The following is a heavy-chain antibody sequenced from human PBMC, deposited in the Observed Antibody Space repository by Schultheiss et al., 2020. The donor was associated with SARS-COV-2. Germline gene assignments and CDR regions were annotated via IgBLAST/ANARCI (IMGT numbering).Heavy chain of an antibody. CDR1: GFTFSSYW. Sequence: GGSLRLSCAASGFTFSSYWMSWVRQAPGKGLEWVANIKQDGSEKYYVDSVKGRFTISRDNAKNSLYLQMNSLRAEDTALYYCAKAPSGSRLDAFDIWGQGTMVTVSS. D-gene: IGHD1-26*01. J-gene: IGHJ3*02. V-gene: IGHV3-7*03. CDR3: AKAPSGSRLDAFDI. CDR2: IKQDGSEK.